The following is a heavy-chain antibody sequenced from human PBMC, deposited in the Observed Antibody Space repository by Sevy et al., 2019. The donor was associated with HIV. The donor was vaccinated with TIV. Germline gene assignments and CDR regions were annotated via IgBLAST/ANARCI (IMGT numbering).Heavy chain of an antibody. CDR2: IYYSGST. V-gene: IGHV4-39*01. Sequence: SETLSLTCTVSGGSFSSSSYYWGWIRQPPGKGLEWIGSIYYSGSTYYNPSLKSRVTISVDTSKNQFSLKLSSVTAAARAWYYGGGENGYSRGWYAGGGYYGMDVWGQGTTVTVSS. CDR1: GGSFSSSSYY. D-gene: IGHD6-19*01. CDR3: GGENGYSRGWYAGGGYYGMDV. J-gene: IGHJ6*02.